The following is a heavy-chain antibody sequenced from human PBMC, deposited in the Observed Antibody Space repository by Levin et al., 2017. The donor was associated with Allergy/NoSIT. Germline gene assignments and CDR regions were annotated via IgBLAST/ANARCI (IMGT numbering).Heavy chain of an antibody. CDR1: GFTFSAYS. J-gene: IGHJ4*02. CDR2: ISTASSYI. Sequence: GGSLRLSCAGSGFTFSAYSMNWVRQAPGKGLEWVSSISTASSYIYYADSVKGRFTVSRDNAKNSLYLQMNSLRAEDTAVYYCARDAGWEGYTYTNFDYWGQGTLVTVSS. CDR3: ARDAGWEGYTYTNFDY. D-gene: IGHD5-18*01. V-gene: IGHV3-21*01.